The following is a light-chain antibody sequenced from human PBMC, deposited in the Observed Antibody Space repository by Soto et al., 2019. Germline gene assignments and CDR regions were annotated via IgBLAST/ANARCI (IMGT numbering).Light chain of an antibody. CDR2: AAS. CDR3: QQSYSTPPIT. V-gene: IGKV1-39*01. Sequence: DIQMTQSPSSLSASVGDRVTITCRASQSISTYLNWNQQKPGKAPKLLIYAASTLHSGVPSRFSGSGSGTDFTLTISSLQPEDFATYYCQQSYSTPPITFGQGTRLEIK. J-gene: IGKJ5*01. CDR1: QSISTY.